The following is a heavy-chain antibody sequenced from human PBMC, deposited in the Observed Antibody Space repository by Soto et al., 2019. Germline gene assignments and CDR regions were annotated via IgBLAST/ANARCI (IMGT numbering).Heavy chain of an antibody. CDR2: ISYDGSNT. J-gene: IGHJ6*02. D-gene: IGHD3-16*02. CDR1: GFTFSNYG. V-gene: IGHV3-30*18. Sequence: QVQLVESGGGVVQPGRSLRLSCAASGFTFSNYGMHWVRQAPGKGLEWVAVISYDGSNTYYADSVKGRFTISRDNSKNTLSLQMNNLTAEDTAVYYCAKDPARAETLSYYYAGMDIWGQGTTVTVSS. CDR3: AKDPARAETLSYYYAGMDI.